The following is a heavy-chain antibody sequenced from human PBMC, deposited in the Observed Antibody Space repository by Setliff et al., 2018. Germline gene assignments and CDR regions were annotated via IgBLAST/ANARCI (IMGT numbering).Heavy chain of an antibody. CDR3: VRDSPIRLGVLHS. Sequence: GGSLRLSCAVSRTTFSGDDMNWVRQAPGKGLEWFSYITTGDDTIYYAPSVKGRFTISRDNAKNSLFLQMNSLRADDTAVYYCVRDSPIRLGVLHSWGQGTLVTVSS. CDR1: RTTFSGDD. D-gene: IGHD2-8*02. V-gene: IGHV3-48*03. J-gene: IGHJ4*02. CDR2: ITTGDDTI.